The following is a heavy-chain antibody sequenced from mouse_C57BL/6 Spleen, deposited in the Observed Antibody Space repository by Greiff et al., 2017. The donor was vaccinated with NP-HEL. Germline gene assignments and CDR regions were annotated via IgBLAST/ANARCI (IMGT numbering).Heavy chain of an antibody. CDR1: GFTFSDYY. J-gene: IGHJ4*01. Sequence: EVKVVESEGGLVQPGSSMKLSCTASGFTFSDYYMAWVRQVPEKGLEWVANINYDGSSTYYLDSLKSRFIISRDNAKNILYLQMSSLKSEDTATYYCARENYDYAMDYWGQGTSVTVSS. V-gene: IGHV5-16*01. CDR2: INYDGSST. D-gene: IGHD1-1*01. CDR3: ARENYDYAMDY.